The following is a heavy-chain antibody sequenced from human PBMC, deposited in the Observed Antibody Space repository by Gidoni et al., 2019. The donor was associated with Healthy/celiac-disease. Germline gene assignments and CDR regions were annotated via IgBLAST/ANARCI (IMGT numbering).Heavy chain of an antibody. CDR2: INHSGST. Sequence: QVQLQQWGAGLLKPSETLSLTCAVYGGSFSGYYWSWIRQPPGKGLEWIGEINHSGSTNYNPSLKSRVTISVDTSKNQFSLKLSSVTAADTAVYYCARRGGHDSSGYFSPWGQGTLVTVSS. CDR3: ARRGGHDSSGYFSP. V-gene: IGHV4-34*01. D-gene: IGHD3-22*01. J-gene: IGHJ4*02. CDR1: GGSFSGYY.